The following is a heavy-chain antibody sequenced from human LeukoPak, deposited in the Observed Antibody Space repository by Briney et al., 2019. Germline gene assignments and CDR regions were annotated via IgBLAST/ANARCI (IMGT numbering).Heavy chain of an antibody. CDR1: GGSISSYY. Sequence: SETLSLTCTVSGGSISSYYWSWIRQPPGKGLEWIGYIYTSGSTNYNPSLKSRVTISVDTSKNQFPLKLSSVTAADTAVYYCARLDYYYMDVWGKGTTVTVSS. V-gene: IGHV4-4*09. CDR2: IYTSGST. J-gene: IGHJ6*03. CDR3: ARLDYYYMDV.